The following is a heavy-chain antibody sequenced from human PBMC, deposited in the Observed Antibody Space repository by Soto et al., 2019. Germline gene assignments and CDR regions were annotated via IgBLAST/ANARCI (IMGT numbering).Heavy chain of an antibody. CDR3: AKELLSHIVVVTCIPKGFDY. CDR2: ISWNSGNI. Sequence: EVQLVESGGGLVQPGRSLRLSCAASGFTFDDYAMHWVRQAPGKGLEWVPGISWNSGNIGYADSVKGRFTISRDNAKNSLYLQMNSMRTEDTALYYCAKELLSHIVVVTCIPKGFDYWGQGTLVTAS. V-gene: IGHV3-9*01. CDR1: GFTFDDYA. D-gene: IGHD2-21*02. J-gene: IGHJ4*02.